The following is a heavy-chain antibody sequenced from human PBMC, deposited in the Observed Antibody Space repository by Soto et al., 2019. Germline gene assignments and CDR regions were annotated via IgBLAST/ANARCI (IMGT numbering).Heavy chain of an antibody. J-gene: IGHJ5*02. V-gene: IGHV4-59*01. CDR3: ARDTVLTGMFDL. CDR2: VYYTGTT. Sequence: QVLLQESGPGQVKPSETLSLTCTVSGGSIGSYHWSWVRQPPGKGLEWIASVYYTGTTNYNPSLGSRVTISIVAPENQISLKLTSVTAADTAFYYCARDTVLTGMFDLWGQGTLVTVSS. CDR1: GGSIGSYH. D-gene: IGHD4-17*01.